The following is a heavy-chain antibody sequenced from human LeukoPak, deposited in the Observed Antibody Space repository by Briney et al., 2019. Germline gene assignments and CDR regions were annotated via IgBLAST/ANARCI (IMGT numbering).Heavy chain of an antibody. CDR1: GGSISSYY. J-gene: IGHJ4*02. Sequence: SETLSLTCTVSGGSISSYYWSWIRQPPGKGLEWIGYIYYSGSTDSNPSLKSRVTISVDTSKNQFSLKLRSVTAADTAVYYCARSQNYYGSGDYWSQGTLVTVSS. D-gene: IGHD3-10*01. CDR2: IYYSGST. CDR3: ARSQNYYGSGDY. V-gene: IGHV4-59*01.